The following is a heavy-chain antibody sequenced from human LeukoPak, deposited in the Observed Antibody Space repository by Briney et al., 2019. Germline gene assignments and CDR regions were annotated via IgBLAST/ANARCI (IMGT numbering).Heavy chain of an antibody. J-gene: IGHJ4*02. V-gene: IGHV3-30*02. CDR1: GFTFSSYG. CDR2: IRYDGSNK. CDR3: AKGQGAILWFGESQFDY. Sequence: GGSLRLSCAASGFTFSSYGMHWVRQAPGKGLEWVAFIRYDGSNKYYADSVKGRFTISRDNSKNTLHLQMNSLRAEDTAVYYCAKGQGAILWFGESQFDYWGQGTLVTVSS. D-gene: IGHD3-10*01.